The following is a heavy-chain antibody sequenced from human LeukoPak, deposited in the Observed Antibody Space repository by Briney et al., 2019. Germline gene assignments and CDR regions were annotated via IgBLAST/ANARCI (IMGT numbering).Heavy chain of an antibody. CDR2: INPSGGST. J-gene: IGHJ4*02. Sequence: ASVKVSCKAAGYTFTSYYMHSVRQARGQGLEWMGIINPSGGSTSYAQKFQGRVTMTRDTSTSTVYMELSSLRSEDTAVYYCARSKAVTTGDYWGQGTLVTVSS. CDR1: GYTFTSYY. V-gene: IGHV1-46*03. D-gene: IGHD4-17*01. CDR3: ARSKAVTTGDY.